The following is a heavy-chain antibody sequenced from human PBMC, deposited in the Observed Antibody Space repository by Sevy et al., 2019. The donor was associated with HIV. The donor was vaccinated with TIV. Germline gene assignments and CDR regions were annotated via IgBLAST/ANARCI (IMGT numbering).Heavy chain of an antibody. CDR2: ISRSGSTI. J-gene: IGHJ4*02. Sequence: GGSLRLSCSASGFTFSDYYMTWIRQAPGKGLEWGSYISRSGSTINYADSVKGRFTISRDNAKNSMYLQLNSLRAEDTAVYYCARRAGNWDYFDYWGQGTLVTVSS. V-gene: IGHV3-11*04. CDR1: GFTFSDYY. CDR3: ARRAGNWDYFDY. D-gene: IGHD7-27*01.